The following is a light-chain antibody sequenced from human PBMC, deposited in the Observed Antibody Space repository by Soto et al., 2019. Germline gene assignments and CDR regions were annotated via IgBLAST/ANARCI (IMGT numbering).Light chain of an antibody. Sequence: EIVMTQSPGTLSVSPGESATRSCRASQNINSNLAWHQQKPGQAPRLLIYGASIRSTDIPARFSGSGSGTEFTLTISSLKSEDYEVDYCQQYNNGPTFGPATKVDL. V-gene: IGKV3-15*01. CDR1: QNINSN. J-gene: IGKJ3*01. CDR2: GAS. CDR3: QQYNNGPT.